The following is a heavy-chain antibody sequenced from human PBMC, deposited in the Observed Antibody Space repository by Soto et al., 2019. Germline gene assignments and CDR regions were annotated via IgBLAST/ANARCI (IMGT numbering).Heavy chain of an antibody. CDR3: ARDRVTLRSDAFAI. V-gene: IGHV1-3*01. Sequence: QVQLVQSGAEVKKPGASVKVSCKASGYTFTSYAMHWVRQAPGQRLEWMGWINAGNGNTKYSQKFQGRVTITRDTSASTADMELSSLRSEDTAVYYCARDRVTLRSDAFAIWGQGTMVTVSS. CDR1: GYTFTSYA. J-gene: IGHJ3*02. D-gene: IGHD3-16*01. CDR2: INAGNGNT.